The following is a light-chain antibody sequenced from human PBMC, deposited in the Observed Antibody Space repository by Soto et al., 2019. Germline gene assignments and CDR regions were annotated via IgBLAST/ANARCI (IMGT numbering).Light chain of an antibody. CDR3: QQWS. J-gene: IGKJ1*01. CDR1: QTINRW. Sequence: DIQMTQSPSTLSASVGDRVTITCRASQTINRWLAWYQQKPGEVPKLLIYKPSVLETGEPSRFSGSGSGTEFTLAISRLQPGDVSTYYCQQWSFGQGTK. V-gene: IGKV1-5*03. CDR2: KPS.